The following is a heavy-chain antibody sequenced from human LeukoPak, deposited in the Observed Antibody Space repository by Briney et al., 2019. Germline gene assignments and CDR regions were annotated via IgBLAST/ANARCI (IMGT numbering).Heavy chain of an antibody. J-gene: IGHJ4*02. CDR1: GYSFNSQG. D-gene: IGHD3-10*01. CDR3: ASGWGDRDYFDY. CDR2: IIPIFGTA. Sequence: ASVKVSCKASGYSFNSQGMNWVRQAPGQGLEWMGGIIPIFGTANYAQKFQGRVTITADKSTSTAYMELSSLRSEDTAVYYCASGWGDRDYFDYWGQGTLVTVPS. V-gene: IGHV1-69*06.